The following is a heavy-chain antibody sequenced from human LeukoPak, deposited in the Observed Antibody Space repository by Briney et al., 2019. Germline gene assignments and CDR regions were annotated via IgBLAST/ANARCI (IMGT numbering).Heavy chain of an antibody. J-gene: IGHJ4*02. CDR3: ARDDSRLIVVVPAAAPLGY. D-gene: IGHD2-2*01. CDR2: INPSGGST. Sequence: ASVKVSCKASGYTFTSYYMHWVRQAPRQGLEWMGIINPSGGSTSYAQKFQGRVTMTRDTSTSTVYMELSSLRSEDTAVYYCARDDSRLIVVVPAAAPLGYWGQGTLVTVSS. CDR1: GYTFTSYY. V-gene: IGHV1-46*01.